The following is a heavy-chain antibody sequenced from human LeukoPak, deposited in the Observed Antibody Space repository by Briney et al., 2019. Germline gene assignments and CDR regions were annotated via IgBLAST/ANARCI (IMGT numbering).Heavy chain of an antibody. CDR3: AKSFPYYYGSGSLFDL. CDR1: GFTFSSYG. CDR2: ISYDGSNK. V-gene: IGHV3-30*18. J-gene: IGHJ2*01. D-gene: IGHD3-10*01. Sequence: PGRSLSLSCAASGFTFSSYGMHWVRQAPGKGLEWVAVISYDGSNKYYADSVKGRFTISRDNSKNMLYLQMNSLRAEDTAVYYCAKSFPYYYGSGSLFDLWGRGTLVTVSS.